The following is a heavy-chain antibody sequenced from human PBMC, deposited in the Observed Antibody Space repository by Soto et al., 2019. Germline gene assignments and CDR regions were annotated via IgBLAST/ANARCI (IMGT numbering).Heavy chain of an antibody. D-gene: IGHD3-16*01. CDR2: ISSSGSTI. Sequence: GGSLRLSCAASGFTFSDYYMSWIRQAPGKGLEWVSYISSSGSTIYYADSVKGRFTISRDNAKNSLYLQMNSLRAEDTAVYYCARESPDYIWGSYYYYMDVWGKGTTVTVSS. CDR3: ARESPDYIWGSYYYYMDV. CDR1: GFTFSDYY. J-gene: IGHJ6*03. V-gene: IGHV3-11*01.